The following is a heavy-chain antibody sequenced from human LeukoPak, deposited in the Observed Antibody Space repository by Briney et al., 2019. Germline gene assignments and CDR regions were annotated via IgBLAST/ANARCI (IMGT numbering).Heavy chain of an antibody. CDR3: AREGYYGSGSPPSLYFDY. D-gene: IGHD3-10*01. CDR2: TSSDLNVK. CDR1: GFTFSSYA. V-gene: IGHV3-30*03. J-gene: IGHJ4*02. Sequence: GGSLRLSCAASGFTFSSYAMSWVRQAPGKGLEWVAVTSSDLNVKLYADSVKGRFTISRDNSRSTLYLQMNSLRPEDTAIYYCAREGYYGSGSPPSLYFDYWGQGTLVTVSS.